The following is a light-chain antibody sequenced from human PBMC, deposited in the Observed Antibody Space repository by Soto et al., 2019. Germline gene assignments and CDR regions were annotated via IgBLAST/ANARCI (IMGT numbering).Light chain of an antibody. CDR3: SSYTSGSTWV. CDR1: SSDVGAYNY. J-gene: IGLJ3*02. CDR2: EVS. Sequence: QSALTQPASVSGSPGQSITISCTGTSSDVGAYNYVSWYQLHPGKAPKLMIYEVSNRPSGVSNRFSGSKSGNTASLTISGLQAEDEADYYCSSYTSGSTWVFGGGTKLTV. V-gene: IGLV2-14*01.